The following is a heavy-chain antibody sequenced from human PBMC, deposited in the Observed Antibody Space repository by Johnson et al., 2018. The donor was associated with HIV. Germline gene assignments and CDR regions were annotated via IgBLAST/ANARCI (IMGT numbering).Heavy chain of an antibody. CDR1: GFTFDDYA. V-gene: IGHV3-9*01. CDR3: AKDRPLVVVTHDAFDI. Sequence: LVESGGGLIQPGRSLRLSCAASGFTFDDYAMHWVRQAPGKGLEWVSGISWNSGSIGYADSVKGRFTISRDNSKNTLYLQMNSLRAEDTAVYYCAKDRPLVVVTHDAFDIWGQGTMVTVSS. D-gene: IGHD2-21*02. CDR2: ISWNSGSI. J-gene: IGHJ3*02.